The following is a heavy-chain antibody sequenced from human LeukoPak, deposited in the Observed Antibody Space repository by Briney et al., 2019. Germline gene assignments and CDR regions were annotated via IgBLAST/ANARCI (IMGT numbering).Heavy chain of an antibody. D-gene: IGHD6-19*01. CDR3: ARDRGSGWFEGAFDI. CDR1: GFTFDDYA. J-gene: IGHJ3*02. CDR2: ISWNSGST. Sequence: GGSLRLSCAASGFTFDDYAMHWVRQAPGKGLEWVSGISWNSGSTGYADSVKGRFTISRDNAKNSLYLQMNSLRAEDTALYHCARDRGSGWFEGAFDIWGQGTMVTVSS. V-gene: IGHV3-20*01.